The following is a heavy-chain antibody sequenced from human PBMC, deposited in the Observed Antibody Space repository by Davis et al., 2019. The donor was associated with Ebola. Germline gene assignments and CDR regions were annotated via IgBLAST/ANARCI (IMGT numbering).Heavy chain of an antibody. CDR2: IYPGDSET. Sequence: GESLKISCKGSGYSFTSYWIGWVRQVPGKGLEWMGSIYPGDSETRYSPSFQGQVTISADKSMNTAYLQWSSLKASDTAIYYCARGTNGYNPGGYFDSWGQGTLVTVSS. J-gene: IGHJ4*02. V-gene: IGHV5-51*01. CDR1: GYSFTSYW. D-gene: IGHD5-24*01. CDR3: ARGTNGYNPGGYFDS.